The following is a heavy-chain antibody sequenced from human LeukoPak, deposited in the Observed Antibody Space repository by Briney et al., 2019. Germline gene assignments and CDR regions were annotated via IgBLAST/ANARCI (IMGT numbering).Heavy chain of an antibody. D-gene: IGHD6-13*01. J-gene: IGHJ3*02. V-gene: IGHV1-2*02. CDR3: ARGDLDGAWGEYGSSSGGAFDI. Sequence: GSAVKVSCKASGGTFSSYAISWVRQAPGQGLEWMGWINPNSGGTNYAQKFQGRVTRTRDTSISTAYMELSRLRYEDTAVYYCARGDLDGAWGEYGSSSGGAFDIWGQGTMVTVSS. CDR2: INPNSGGT. CDR1: GGTFSSYA.